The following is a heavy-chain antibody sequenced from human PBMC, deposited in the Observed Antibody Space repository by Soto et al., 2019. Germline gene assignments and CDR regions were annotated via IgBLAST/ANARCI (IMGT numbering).Heavy chain of an antibody. V-gene: IGHV3-23*01. CDR3: ATGPPTVGSIHLAFDF. CDR2: ISSGGEST. D-gene: IGHD1-26*01. CDR1: GFTFSNFA. J-gene: IGHJ4*01. Sequence: GGSLRLSCAASGFTFSNFAMNWVRQAPGKGLEWVSLISSGGESTYYADSVRGRFTISRDNSKSTLYLQLNSLGAEDTAVYFCATGPPTVGSIHLAFDFWGHGTLVTVSS.